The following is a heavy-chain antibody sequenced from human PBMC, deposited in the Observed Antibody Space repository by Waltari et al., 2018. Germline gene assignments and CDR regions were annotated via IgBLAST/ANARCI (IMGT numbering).Heavy chain of an antibody. V-gene: IGHV4-39*07. CDR3: ARDRGVTIFGVVIKLGGIDY. J-gene: IGHJ4*02. CDR2: LYYSGCT. Sequence: QLQLQESGPGLVKPSETLSLTCTVSGGSISSSSYYWGWIRQPPGKGLEWIGGLYYSGCTYYNPALKSRVTISVDTSKNQFSLKLRSVTAADTAVYYCARDRGVTIFGVVIKLGGIDYWGQGTLVTVSS. CDR1: GGSISSSSYY. D-gene: IGHD3-3*01.